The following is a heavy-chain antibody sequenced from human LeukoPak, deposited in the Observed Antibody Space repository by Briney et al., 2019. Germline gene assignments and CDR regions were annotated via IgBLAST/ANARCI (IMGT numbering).Heavy chain of an antibody. D-gene: IGHD6-13*01. J-gene: IGHJ6*02. CDR1: GYNFITYW. Sequence: GESLKISCKGSGYNFITYWIGWVRQMPGKGLEWMGIIYPSNSDTRYSPSFQGQVTFSADKSLSTAYLQWSSLKASDTAMYYCARHRVDSSSPRGMDVWGQGTTVTVSS. CDR2: IYPSNSDT. V-gene: IGHV5-51*01. CDR3: ARHRVDSSSPRGMDV.